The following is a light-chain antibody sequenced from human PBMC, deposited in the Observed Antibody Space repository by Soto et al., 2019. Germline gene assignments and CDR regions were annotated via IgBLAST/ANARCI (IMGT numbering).Light chain of an antibody. V-gene: IGLV2-14*03. CDR1: SSDVGGYNY. CDR2: DVT. Sequence: QSVLTQPASVPGSPGQSITISCTGTSSDVGGYNYVSWYQHHPGKAPKLIIYDVTNRPSGVSNPFSGSKSGNTASLTISGLQPEDEADYYCSSYTTSNTRQIVFVTGTKVTVL. CDR3: SSYTTSNTRQIV. J-gene: IGLJ1*01.